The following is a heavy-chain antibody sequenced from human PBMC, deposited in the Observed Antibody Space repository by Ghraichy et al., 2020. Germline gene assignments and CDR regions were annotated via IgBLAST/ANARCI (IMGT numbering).Heavy chain of an antibody. V-gene: IGHV3-21*06. D-gene: IGHD6-19*01. CDR2: YSVSGTYT. CDR1: GFSVSDFT. CDR3: ERDPAPGSRGWCCFAH. Sequence: GESLNISCAASGFSVSDFTMNWVRQAPGKGLEWVASYSVSGTYTYYSDSARGRFTVSRDRATNSVFLQMNGLRVEDTVVYYCERDPAPGSRGWCCFAHWGQGAVATVPS. J-gene: IGHJ4*02.